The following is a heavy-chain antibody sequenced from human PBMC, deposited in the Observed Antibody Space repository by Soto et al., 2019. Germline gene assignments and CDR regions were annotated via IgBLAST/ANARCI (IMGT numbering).Heavy chain of an antibody. J-gene: IGHJ5*02. CDR3: ARTLYKALNWFDP. D-gene: IGHD1-1*01. V-gene: IGHV4-39*01. Sequence: PSETLSLTCSVSGGSISGSTFYWGGIRQPPGKGLEWIGTLSYGGTTHDNPSLNSRVAMSVDTSKNQLSLEMTSLTAADTAVYYCARTLYKALNWFDPWGQGALVTVSS. CDR1: GGSISGSTFY. CDR2: LSYGGTT.